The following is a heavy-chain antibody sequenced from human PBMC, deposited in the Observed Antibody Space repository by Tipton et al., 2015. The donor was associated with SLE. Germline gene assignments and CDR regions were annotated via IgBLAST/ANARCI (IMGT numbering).Heavy chain of an antibody. Sequence: TLSLTCTVSGGSISSGSYYWSWIRQPAGKGLEWSGRIYTSGSTNYNPSLKSRVSISVDTSRNQFSLRLSSVTAADTALYYCARDDRGNYYGAFDMWGQGTMITVSS. V-gene: IGHV4-61*02. J-gene: IGHJ3*02. D-gene: IGHD1-26*01. CDR2: IYTSGST. CDR1: GGSISSGSYY. CDR3: ARDDRGNYYGAFDM.